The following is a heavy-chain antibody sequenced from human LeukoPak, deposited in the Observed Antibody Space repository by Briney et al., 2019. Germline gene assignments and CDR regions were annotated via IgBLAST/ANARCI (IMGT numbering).Heavy chain of an antibody. CDR3: ARGRRLWFGELLLGSWFDP. J-gene: IGHJ5*02. V-gene: IGHV4-34*01. CDR2: INHSGST. CDR1: GGSFSGYY. Sequence: SETLSLTCAVYGGSFSGYYWSWIRQPPGKGLEWIGEINHSGSTNYNPSLKSRVTISVDTSKNQFSLKLGSVTAADTAVYYCARGRRLWFGELLLGSWFDPWGQGTLVTVSS. D-gene: IGHD3-10*01.